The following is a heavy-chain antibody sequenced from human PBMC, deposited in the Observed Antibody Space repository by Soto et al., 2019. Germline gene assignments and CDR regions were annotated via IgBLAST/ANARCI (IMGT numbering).Heavy chain of an antibody. D-gene: IGHD6-6*01. Sequence: QVQLQESGPGLVKPSETLSLTCTVSGGSVSSGSYFWSWIWQPPGKGLEWIGYIYYSGSTNYNPSLKSRVTISVDTSKNQFSLKLSSVTAADTAVYYCARDYSSSSNYYYYYGMDVWGQGTTVTVSS. CDR3: ARDYSSSSNYYYYYGMDV. V-gene: IGHV4-61*01. J-gene: IGHJ6*02. CDR2: IYYSGST. CDR1: GGSVSSGSYF.